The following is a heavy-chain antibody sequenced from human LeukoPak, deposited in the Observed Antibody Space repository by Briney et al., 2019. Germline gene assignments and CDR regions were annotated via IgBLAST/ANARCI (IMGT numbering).Heavy chain of an antibody. J-gene: IGHJ3*01. CDR3: TRPSGGLRVDAFNV. Sequence: GGSLKLSCATSGLNFSASAIHWVRQASGKGLEWVGRIRSIAHNYATTYAASVRGRFTVSRDESENTAYLQMNSLETEDTAVYYCTRPSGGLRVDAFNVWGQGTMVTVS. D-gene: IGHD4-17*01. CDR2: IRSIAHNYAT. CDR1: GLNFSASA. V-gene: IGHV3-73*01.